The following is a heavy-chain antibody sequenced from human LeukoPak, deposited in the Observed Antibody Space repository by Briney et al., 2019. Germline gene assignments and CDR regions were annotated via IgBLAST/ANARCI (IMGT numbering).Heavy chain of an antibody. CDR3: ATSADFWSGYYHNFDY. CDR1: GFTFSSYA. D-gene: IGHD3-3*01. Sequence: GGSLRPSCAASGFTFSSYAMSWVRQTPGKGLEWVSAISGSGGSTYYADSVKGRFTISRDNSKNTLYLQMNSLRAEDTAVYYCATSADFWSGYYHNFDYWGQGTLVTVSS. V-gene: IGHV3-23*01. CDR2: ISGSGGST. J-gene: IGHJ4*02.